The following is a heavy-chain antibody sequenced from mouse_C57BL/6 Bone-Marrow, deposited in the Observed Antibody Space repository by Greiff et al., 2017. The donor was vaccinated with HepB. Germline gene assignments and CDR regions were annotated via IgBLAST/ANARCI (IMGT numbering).Heavy chain of an antibody. V-gene: IGHV1-55*01. J-gene: IGHJ2*01. CDR1: GYTFTSYW. D-gene: IGHD2-5*01. CDR2: IYPGSGST. Sequence: VQLQQPGAELVKPGASVKMSCKASGYTFTSYWITWVKQRPGQGLEWIGDIYPGSGSTNYNEKFKSKATLTVDTSSSTAYMQLSSLTSEDSAVYYCARSNYPNFYFDYWGQGTTLTVSS. CDR3: ARSNYPNFYFDY.